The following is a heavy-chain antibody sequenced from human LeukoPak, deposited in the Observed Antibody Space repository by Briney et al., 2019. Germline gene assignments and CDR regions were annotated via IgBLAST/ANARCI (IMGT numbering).Heavy chain of an antibody. CDR3: ARFLYGDYAFDY. D-gene: IGHD4-17*01. Sequence: SETLSLTCTVSGGSLSSYFWSWIRQPAGKGLEWIGRIYDSGSTNYNPSLKSRVTMSIDTSKNQFSLKLSSVTAADTAVYYCARFLYGDYAFDYWGQGTLVTVSS. J-gene: IGHJ4*02. V-gene: IGHV4-4*07. CDR1: GGSLSSYF. CDR2: IYDSGST.